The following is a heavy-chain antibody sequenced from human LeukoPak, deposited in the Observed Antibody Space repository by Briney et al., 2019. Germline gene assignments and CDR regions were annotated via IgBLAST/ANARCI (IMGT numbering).Heavy chain of an antibody. CDR1: GGSISSGGYY. J-gene: IGHJ4*02. D-gene: IGHD6-13*01. V-gene: IGHV4-30-2*01. CDR2: IYHSGST. Sequence: SETLSLTCTVSGGSISSGGYYWSWIRQPPGKGLEWIGYIYHSGSTYYNPSLKSRVTISVDWSKNQFSLKLSSVTAADTAVYYCARAGTPLAYFDYWGQGTLVTVSS. CDR3: ARAGTPLAYFDY.